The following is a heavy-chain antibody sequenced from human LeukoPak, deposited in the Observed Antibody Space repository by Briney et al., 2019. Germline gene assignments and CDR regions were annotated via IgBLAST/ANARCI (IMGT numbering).Heavy chain of an antibody. CDR3: ARGGWHGDIMATIWDY. CDR2: ISWNRGSI. Sequence: GGSLRLSCAASGFTFSSYEMNWVRQAPGKGLEWVSGISWNRGSIGYADSVKGRFTISRDNAKNSLYLQMNSLRAEDTALYYCARGGWHGDIMATIWDYWGQGTLVTVSS. J-gene: IGHJ4*02. D-gene: IGHD5-12*01. CDR1: GFTFSSYE. V-gene: IGHV3-9*01.